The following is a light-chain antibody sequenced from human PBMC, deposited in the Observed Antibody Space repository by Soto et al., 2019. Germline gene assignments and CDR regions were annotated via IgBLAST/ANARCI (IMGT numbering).Light chain of an antibody. V-gene: IGKV3-11*01. CDR3: QHRGRWPRT. CDR1: QSVNDY. Sequence: EIVLTQSPATLSLSPGERATLSCRASQSVNDYLAWYQQKPGQAPRHLIYGASNRATGIPLRFSGSGSGTDFTLTISSLEPEDFAVYYCQHRGRWPRTFGQGTKLEIK. J-gene: IGKJ2*01. CDR2: GAS.